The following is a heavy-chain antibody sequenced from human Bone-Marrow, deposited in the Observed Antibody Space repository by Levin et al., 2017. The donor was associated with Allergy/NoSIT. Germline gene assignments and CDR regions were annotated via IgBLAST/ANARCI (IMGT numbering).Heavy chain of an antibody. D-gene: IGHD3-3*01. CDR3: AGTRRDYDFWSGYYIDWFDP. V-gene: IGHV4-59*01. Sequence: GSLRLSCTVSGGSISSYYWSWIRQPPGKGLEWIGYIYYSGSTNYNPSLKSRVTISVDTSKNQFSLKLSSVTAADTAVYYCAGTRRDYDFWSGYYIDWFDPWGQGTLVTVSS. CDR1: GGSISSYY. CDR2: IYYSGST. J-gene: IGHJ5*02.